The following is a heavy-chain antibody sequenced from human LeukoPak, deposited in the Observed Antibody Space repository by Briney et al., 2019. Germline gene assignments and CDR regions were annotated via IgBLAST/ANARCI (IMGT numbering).Heavy chain of an antibody. CDR2: IGIDSGNT. CDR1: GFRFSDYS. Sequence: GGPLRLSCAASGFRFSDYSMNWARQAPGKGLEWISYIGIDSGNTNYADSVKGRFTISGDKAKNSLYLQMNSLRVEDTAVYYCARDYKYAFDNWGQGTLVTVSS. D-gene: IGHD5-24*01. V-gene: IGHV3-48*01. J-gene: IGHJ4*02. CDR3: ARDYKYAFDN.